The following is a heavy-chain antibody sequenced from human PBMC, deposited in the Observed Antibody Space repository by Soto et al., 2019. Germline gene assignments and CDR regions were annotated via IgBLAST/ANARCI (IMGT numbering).Heavy chain of an antibody. CDR3: ARTPPHSSTWHVAWFDP. CDR1: GFSISSPGMC. CDR2: IDWDDGK. V-gene: IGHV2-70*11. D-gene: IGHD6-13*01. Sequence: SGPTLVNPTQTLTLTCGLSGFSISSPGMCVNWIRQPPGNALEWLARIDWDDGKYYSPSLETRLTISKDTSKNQVVLTMTNMDPADTATYYCARTPPHSSTWHVAWFDPWGQGTLVTVSS. J-gene: IGHJ5*02.